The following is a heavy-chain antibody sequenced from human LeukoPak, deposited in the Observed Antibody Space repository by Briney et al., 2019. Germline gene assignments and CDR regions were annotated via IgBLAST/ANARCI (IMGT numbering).Heavy chain of an antibody. V-gene: IGHV1-2*02. CDR1: GYTFTDYH. CDR2: INPTSGDT. CDR3: AREPDSGGYYCLFDP. D-gene: IGHD3-22*01. J-gene: IGHJ5*02. Sequence: ASVKVSCKTAGYTFTDYHMHWVREAPGQGLGWMGWINPTSGDTIYAQMFQGRVTMTRDTSISTAYMELSRLTSDNTAVYYCAREPDSGGYYCLFDPWGQGTLVTVSS.